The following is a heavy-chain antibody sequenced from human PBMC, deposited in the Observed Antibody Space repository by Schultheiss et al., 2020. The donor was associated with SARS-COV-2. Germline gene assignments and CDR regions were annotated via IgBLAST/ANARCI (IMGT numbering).Heavy chain of an antibody. D-gene: IGHD5-18*01. V-gene: IGHV3-23*01. CDR3: AKADTAMVTTRDYYYGMDV. J-gene: IGHJ6*02. CDR2: ISGSGGST. Sequence: GESLKISCAASGFTFSSYAMSWVRQAPGKGLEWVSAISGSGGSTYYAGSVKGRFTISRDNSKNTLYLQMNSLRAEDTAVYYCAKADTAMVTTRDYYYGMDVWGQGTTVTVSS. CDR1: GFTFSSYA.